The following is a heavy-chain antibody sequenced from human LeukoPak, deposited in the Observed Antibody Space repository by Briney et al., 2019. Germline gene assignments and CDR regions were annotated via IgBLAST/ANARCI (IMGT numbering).Heavy chain of an antibody. CDR1: GFTFSSYG. D-gene: IGHD3-22*01. V-gene: IGHV3-33*01. CDR3: ARDVYDSSGYYLD. Sequence: GGSLRLSCAASGFTFSSYGMHWVRQAPGKGLEWVAVIWYDGSNKYYADSVKGRFTISRGNSKNTLYLQMNSLRAEDTAVYYCARDVYDSSGYYLDWGQGTLVTVSS. J-gene: IGHJ4*02. CDR2: IWYDGSNK.